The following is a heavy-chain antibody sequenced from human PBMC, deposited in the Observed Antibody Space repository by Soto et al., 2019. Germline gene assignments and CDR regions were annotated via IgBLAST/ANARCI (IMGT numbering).Heavy chain of an antibody. CDR2: IIPIFGTA. J-gene: IGHJ6*02. Sequence: QVQLVQSGAEVKKPGSSVKVSCKASVGTFSSYAISWVRQAPGQGLEWMGGIIPIFGTANYAQKFQGRVTITADESTSTAYMELSSLRSEDTAVYYCANLKLGPKQVGYYYYGMDVWGQGTTVTVSS. CDR1: VGTFSSYA. V-gene: IGHV1-69*01. CDR3: ANLKLGPKQVGYYYYGMDV. D-gene: IGHD7-27*01.